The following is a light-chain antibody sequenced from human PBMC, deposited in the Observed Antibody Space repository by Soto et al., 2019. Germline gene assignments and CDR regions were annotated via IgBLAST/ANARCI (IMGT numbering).Light chain of an antibody. V-gene: IGKV3-15*01. J-gene: IGKJ2*01. Sequence: EIGMTQSPATLSLSPGERATLSCRASQSVNSDLAWYQQKPGQAPRLLIYDASTRAAGVPARFTGSGSETEFNLTISSLQSEDYAVYYCQHYNNWPPYTFGQGTKLEIK. CDR2: DAS. CDR1: QSVNSD. CDR3: QHYNNWPPYT.